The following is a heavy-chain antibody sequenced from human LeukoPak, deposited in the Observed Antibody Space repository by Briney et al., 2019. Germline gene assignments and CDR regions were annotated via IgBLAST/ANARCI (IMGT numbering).Heavy chain of an antibody. J-gene: IGHJ3*02. V-gene: IGHV4-34*01. Sequence: PSETLSLTCAVYGGSFSGYYWSWIRQPPGKGLEWIGEINHSGSTNYNPSLKSRVTISVDTSKNQFSLKLSSVTAADTAVYYCARDLGLVGAFDIWGQGTMVTVSS. CDR2: INHSGST. CDR1: GGSFSGYY. D-gene: IGHD6-19*01. CDR3: ARDLGLVGAFDI.